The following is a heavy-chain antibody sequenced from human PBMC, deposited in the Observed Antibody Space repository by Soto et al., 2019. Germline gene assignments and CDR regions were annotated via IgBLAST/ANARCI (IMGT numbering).Heavy chain of an antibody. CDR1: GYDFSGYW. Sequence: PGEYLKISCKGSGYDFSGYWIGWVRQRPGMGLEWMGIVYPGDSETAYTPSFQGQVTISVDKSINTAYLQWSNLRASDTATYYCSRDTYDLHAFCGHRTPVIGSS. J-gene: IGHJ4*01. CDR2: VYPGDSET. CDR3: SRDTYDLHAF. D-gene: IGHD3-22*01. V-gene: IGHV5-51*01.